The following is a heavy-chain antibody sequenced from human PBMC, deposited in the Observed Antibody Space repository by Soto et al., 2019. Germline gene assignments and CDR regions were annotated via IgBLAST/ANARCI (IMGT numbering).Heavy chain of an antibody. Sequence: GASVKVSCKASGGTFSSYAISWVRQAPGQGLEWMGGIIPIFGTANYAQKFQGRVTITADESTSTAYMELSSLRSEDTAVYYCARDSGGYYYGSGSYLYYFDYWGQGTLVTVPQ. D-gene: IGHD3-10*01. V-gene: IGHV1-69*13. CDR2: IIPIFGTA. CDR1: GGTFSSYA. J-gene: IGHJ4*02. CDR3: ARDSGGYYYGSGSYLYYFDY.